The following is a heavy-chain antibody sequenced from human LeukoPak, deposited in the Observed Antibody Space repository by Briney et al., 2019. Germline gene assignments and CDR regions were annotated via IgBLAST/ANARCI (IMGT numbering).Heavy chain of an antibody. CDR2: FYSGDTT. CDR1: GFTVSSNY. V-gene: IGHV3-66*01. CDR3: TRAVAGLNWFDP. D-gene: IGHD6-19*01. J-gene: IGHJ5*02. Sequence: GGSLRLSCAVSGFTVSSNYMSWVRQAPGTGLEWVSVFYSGDTTYYADSVKGRFTISRDTSKNTMYLQMNSLRAEDTAVYYCTRAVAGLNWFDPWGQGTLVTVSS.